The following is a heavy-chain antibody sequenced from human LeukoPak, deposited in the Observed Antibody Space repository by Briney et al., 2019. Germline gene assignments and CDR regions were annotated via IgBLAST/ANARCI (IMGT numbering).Heavy chain of an antibody. J-gene: IGHJ3*02. CDR3: ARWQLANGAFDI. Sequence: GESLKISCKGSGYSFTRYWIGWVRQMPGKGLEWMGIIYLGDSETRYSPSFQGQVTISADKSFSTAYLQWRSLKASDTAMYYCARWQLANGAFDIWGQGTMVTVSS. V-gene: IGHV5-51*01. D-gene: IGHD6-6*01. CDR2: IYLGDSET. CDR1: GYSFTRYW.